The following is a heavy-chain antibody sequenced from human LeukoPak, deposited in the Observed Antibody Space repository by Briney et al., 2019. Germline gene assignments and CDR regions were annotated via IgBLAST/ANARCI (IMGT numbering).Heavy chain of an antibody. V-gene: IGHV1-2*02. Sequence: GASVKVSCKASGYTFTGYYMHWVRQAPGQGLEWMGWINPNSGGTNYAQKFQGRVTMTRDTSISTAYMELSRLRSDDTAVYYCARGLQKTLLVVPAAIDPSFFYWGQGTLVPVSS. D-gene: IGHD2-2*01. CDR3: ARGLQKTLLVVPAAIDPSFFY. CDR2: INPNSGGT. CDR1: GYTFTGYY. J-gene: IGHJ4*02.